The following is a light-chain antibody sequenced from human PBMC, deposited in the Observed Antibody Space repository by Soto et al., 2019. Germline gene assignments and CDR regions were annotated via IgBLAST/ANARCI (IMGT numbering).Light chain of an antibody. CDR2: EDN. Sequence: NFMLTQPHSVSESPGKTVTISCTRSSGSIASNYVQWYQQRPGSAPTTVIYEDNQRPSGVPDRFSGSIDSSSNSASLTISGLKTEDEAAYYCQSYYSSTVVFGGGTKLTVL. V-gene: IGLV6-57*04. J-gene: IGLJ2*01. CDR1: SGSIASNY. CDR3: QSYYSSTVV.